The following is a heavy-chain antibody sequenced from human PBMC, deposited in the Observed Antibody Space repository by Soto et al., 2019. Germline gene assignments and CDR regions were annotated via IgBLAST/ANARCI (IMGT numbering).Heavy chain of an antibody. CDR2: IYYSGST. J-gene: IGHJ6*02. V-gene: IGHV4-61*01. CDR3: ARERAHSGSYGMDV. Sequence: PSETLSLTCTVSGGSVSSGSYYWSWIRQPPGKGLEWIGYIYYSGSTNYNPSLKSRVTISVDTSKNQFSLKLSSVTAADTAVYYCARERAHSGSYGMDVWGHGTTVTVS. D-gene: IGHD1-26*01. CDR1: GGSVSSGSYY.